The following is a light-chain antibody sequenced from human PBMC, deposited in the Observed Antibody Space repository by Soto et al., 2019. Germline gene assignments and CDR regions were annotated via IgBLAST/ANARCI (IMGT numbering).Light chain of an antibody. Sequence: QSVLTQPPSVSAAPGQKVTISCSGISSNIGNNYVSWYQQLPGTAPKLLIYDNNKRPSGIPDRFSGSKSGTSATLGITGLQTGDQADFYCGTCDSSLSAWVFGGGTKVTVL. V-gene: IGLV1-51*01. CDR1: SSNIGNNY. CDR3: GTCDSSLSAWV. J-gene: IGLJ3*02. CDR2: DNN.